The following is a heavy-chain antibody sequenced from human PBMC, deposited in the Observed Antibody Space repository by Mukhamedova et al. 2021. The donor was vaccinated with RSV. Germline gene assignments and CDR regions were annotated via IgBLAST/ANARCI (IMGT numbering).Heavy chain of an antibody. Sequence: VRQAPGKGLEWVAVISFDETNKYYADSVKGRFTISRDNSKNTGYLQMNSLRREDTAVYLCARSDTIFGFWGLDVWGQGATVTVS. V-gene: IGHV3-30*01. D-gene: IGHD3-3*01. CDR3: ARSDTIFGFWGLDV. CDR2: ISFDETNK. J-gene: IGHJ6*02.